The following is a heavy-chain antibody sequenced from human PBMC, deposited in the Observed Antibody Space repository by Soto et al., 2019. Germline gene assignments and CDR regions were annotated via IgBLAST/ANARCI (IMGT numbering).Heavy chain of an antibody. D-gene: IGHD3-22*01. Sequence: GGSLRLSCAASGFTFSSYAMSWVRQAPGKGLEWVSAISGSGGSTYYADSVKGRFTISRDNSKNTLYLQRNSLRAEDTAVYYWAKGDSSGYYYWGQGTLVTVSS. J-gene: IGHJ4*02. V-gene: IGHV3-23*01. CDR3: AKGDSSGYYY. CDR2: ISGSGGST. CDR1: GFTFSSYA.